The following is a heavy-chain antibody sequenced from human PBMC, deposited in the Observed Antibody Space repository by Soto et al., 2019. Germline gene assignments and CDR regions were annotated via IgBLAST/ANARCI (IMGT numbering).Heavy chain of an antibody. J-gene: IGHJ6*02. CDR2: IIPIFGTA. CDR1: GGTFSSYA. V-gene: IGHV1-69*14. CDR3: ARCEDIVLVPDDHYYYYYGMDV. D-gene: IGHD2-2*01. Sequence: QVQLVQSGAEVKKPGSSVKVSCKASGGTFSSYAISWVRQAPGQGLEWMGGIIPIFGTANYAQKFQGSVTLTADKSTSTAYMELSSLRSEDTAMYYCARCEDIVLVPDDHYYYYYGMDVWGQGTTVTVSS.